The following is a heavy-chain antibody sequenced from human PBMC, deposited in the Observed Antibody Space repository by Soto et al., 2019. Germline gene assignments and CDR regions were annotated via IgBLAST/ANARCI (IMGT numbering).Heavy chain of an antibody. CDR2: IYYSGST. Sequence: QLQLQESGPGLVKASETLSLTCTVSGGSISSSSYYWGWIRQPPGKGLEWIGSIYYSGSTYYNPSLKSRVTISVDTAKNQFSLKLSSVTAADTAVYYCTRLLRSGPTPYYVDYLGQGTLVTVSS. V-gene: IGHV4-39*01. J-gene: IGHJ4*02. CDR1: GGSISSSSYY. CDR3: TRLLRSGPTPYYVDY. D-gene: IGHD2-15*01.